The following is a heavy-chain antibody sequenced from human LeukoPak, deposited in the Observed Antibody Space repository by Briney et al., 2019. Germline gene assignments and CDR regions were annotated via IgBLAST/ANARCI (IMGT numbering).Heavy chain of an antibody. V-gene: IGHV1-46*01. J-gene: IGHJ4*02. D-gene: IGHD5-18*01. CDR2: INLSGGSR. Sequence: ASVKVSCKASGYTFSNYYIHWVRQAPGQGLEWMGIINLSGGSRSYAQMFQGRLTVTRDTSTSTVYMELSSLRSEDTAVYYCAREIGPIQLHLWGSAFDYWGQGTLVTVSS. CDR1: GYTFSNYY. CDR3: AREIGPIQLHLWGSAFDY.